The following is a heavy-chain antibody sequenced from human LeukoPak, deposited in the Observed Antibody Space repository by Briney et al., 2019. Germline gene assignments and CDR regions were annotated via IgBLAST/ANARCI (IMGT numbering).Heavy chain of an antibody. Sequence: GGSLRLSCAASGFTFSSYSMNWVRQAPGKGLEWVSSISSSSSYIYYADSVKGRFTISRDNAKNSLYLQMNSLRAEDTAVYYCARDGLVGATGSGFDYWGQGTLVTVSS. CDR2: ISSSSSYI. J-gene: IGHJ4*02. CDR1: GFTFSSYS. CDR3: ARDGLVGATGSGFDY. D-gene: IGHD1-26*01. V-gene: IGHV3-21*01.